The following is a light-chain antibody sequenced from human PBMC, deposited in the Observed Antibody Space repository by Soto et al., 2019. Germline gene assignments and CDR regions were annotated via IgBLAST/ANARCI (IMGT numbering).Light chain of an antibody. J-gene: IGKJ2*01. V-gene: IGKV1-39*01. CDR3: QESYSTLMYT. CDR1: QSISNH. Sequence: DIQMTQSPSSLSASVGDRVTITCRASQSISNHLNWYQQKPGKAPKLLIYAASSLQSGVPSRFSGSGSGTAVSLAISSLQPEDFATYYCQESYSTLMYTFGQGTKLEIK. CDR2: AAS.